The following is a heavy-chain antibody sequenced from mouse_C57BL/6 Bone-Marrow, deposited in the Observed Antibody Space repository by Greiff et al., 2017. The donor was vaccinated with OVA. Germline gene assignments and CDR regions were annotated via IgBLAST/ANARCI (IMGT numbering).Heavy chain of an antibody. CDR3: NTSWFYFDY. CDR1: GFTFSNYW. J-gene: IGHJ2*01. CDR2: IRLKSGNYAT. D-gene: IGHD1-1*01. V-gene: IGHV6-3*01. Sequence: EVKVEESGGGLVQPGGSMKLSCVASGFTFSNYWMNWVRQSPEKGLEWVAQIRLKSGNYATHYAESVKGRFTISRDDSKSSVNLQMNNLRAEDTGIYYCNTSWFYFDYWGQGTTLTVSS.